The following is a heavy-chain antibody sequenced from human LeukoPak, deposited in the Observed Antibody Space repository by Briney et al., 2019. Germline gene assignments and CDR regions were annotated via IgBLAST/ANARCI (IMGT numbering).Heavy chain of an antibody. D-gene: IGHD6-19*01. Sequence: GRSLRLSCAASGFTFRSYGMYWVRQAPGKGLEYVAIISFDGSNDYHADSVKGRFTISRDNSKDTLNLQMNSLRGDDTAMYYCARSGVGSGRSQIDYWGQGTLVIVSS. CDR1: GFTFRSYG. V-gene: IGHV3-30*03. CDR2: ISFDGSND. CDR3: ARSGVGSGRSQIDY. J-gene: IGHJ4*02.